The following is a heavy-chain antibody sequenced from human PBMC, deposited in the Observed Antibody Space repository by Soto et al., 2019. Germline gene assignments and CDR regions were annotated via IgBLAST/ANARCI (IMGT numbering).Heavy chain of an antibody. Sequence: QVQLVESGGGVLQPGRSLRLSCAASGFTFSTYGMHWVRQAPGKGLEWVAVISYDGSNKYYANSVKGRFTISRDNSKNTLYLQMNSLRAEDTAVYYCAKGHRDDLVGATTGGWYFDLWGRGTLVTVSS. CDR2: ISYDGSNK. V-gene: IGHV3-30*18. J-gene: IGHJ2*01. CDR1: GFTFSTYG. CDR3: AKGHRDDLVGATTGGWYFDL. D-gene: IGHD1-26*01.